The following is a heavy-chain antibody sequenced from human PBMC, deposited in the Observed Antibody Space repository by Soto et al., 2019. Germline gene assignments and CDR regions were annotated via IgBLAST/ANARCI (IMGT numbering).Heavy chain of an antibody. V-gene: IGHV4-61*01. CDR1: GGSISSGCYS. CDR2: IYYSGTTT. J-gene: IGHJ4*02. CDR3: ARLGGSYAVPHFDY. Sequence: PSETLSLTCAVSGGSISSGCYSWSWIRQPPGKGLEWIGYIYYSGTTTNYNPSLKSRVTLSVDTSKNQFSLKLSSVTAADTAVYYCARLGGSYAVPHFDYWGQGTLVTVSS. D-gene: IGHD1-26*01.